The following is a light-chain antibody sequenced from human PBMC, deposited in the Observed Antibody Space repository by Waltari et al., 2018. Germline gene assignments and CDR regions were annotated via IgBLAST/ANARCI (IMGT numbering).Light chain of an antibody. J-gene: IGKJ5*01. CDR3: QQYDSLTLLT. V-gene: IGKV1-33*01. Sequence: DIERAQSPYTLSASVGEKVSITCRASQDISNHLSWFQQKPEKAPKLLIYDVSKLETGVASRFSGGGSRADFTLIINDVQPEDVATYYCQQYDSLTLLTFGQGTRLE. CDR1: QDISNH. CDR2: DVS.